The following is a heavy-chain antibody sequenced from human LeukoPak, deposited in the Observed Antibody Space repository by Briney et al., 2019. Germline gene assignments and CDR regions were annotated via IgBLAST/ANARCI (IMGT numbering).Heavy chain of an antibody. J-gene: IGHJ4*02. CDR1: GFTFSSYG. CDR2: ISYDGSNK. D-gene: IGHD3-3*01. V-gene: IGHV3-30*18. Sequence: ARSLRLSCAASGFTFSSYGMHGVRQAPGKGLEWVAVISYDGSNKYYADSVKGRFTISRDNSKNTLYLQMNSLRAEDTAVYYCAKDIRRFLEWCDYWGQGTLVTASS. CDR3: AKDIRRFLEWCDY.